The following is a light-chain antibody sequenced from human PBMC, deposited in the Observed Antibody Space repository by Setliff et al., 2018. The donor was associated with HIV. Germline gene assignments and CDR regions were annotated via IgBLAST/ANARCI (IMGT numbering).Light chain of an antibody. V-gene: IGLV6-57*01. CDR3: QSYDNNNYV. CDR1: SGSIANNY. J-gene: IGLJ1*01. Sequence: NFMLAQPHSVSESPGKTVTISCTRSSGSIANNYVQWYQQRPGSSPTTVIYQHNQRPSEVPDRFSDSIDSSSNSASLTISGLRTEDEADYYCQSYDNNNYVFGTGTKVTVL. CDR2: QHN.